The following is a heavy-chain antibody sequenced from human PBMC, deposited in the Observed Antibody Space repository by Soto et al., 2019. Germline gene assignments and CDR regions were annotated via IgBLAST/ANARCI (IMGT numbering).Heavy chain of an antibody. CDR1: GFTFSSYS. Sequence: EVQLVESGGGLVKPGGSLRLSCAASGFTFSSYSMNWVRQAPGKGLEWVSSISSSSSYIYYADSVKGRFTISRDNAKNSLYLQMNSLRDEDTAVYYCVGGITRDYYYYYGMDVWGQGTTVTVSS. J-gene: IGHJ6*02. CDR3: VGGITRDYYYYYGMDV. CDR2: ISSSSSYI. V-gene: IGHV3-21*01. D-gene: IGHD3-16*01.